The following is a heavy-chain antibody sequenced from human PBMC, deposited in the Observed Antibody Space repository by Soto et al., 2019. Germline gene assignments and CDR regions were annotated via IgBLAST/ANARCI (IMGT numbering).Heavy chain of an antibody. CDR2: INTDGSVA. V-gene: IGHV3-74*03. CDR3: AKEEAAGQLRWLDP. Sequence: GGSLRLSCAASGFTFSSYGMHWVRQAPGKGLVWVSRINTDGSVAMYVDSVKGRFTISRDNAKNTVFLQMNSLRAEDTAVYYCAKEEAAGQLRWLDPWGQGTL. CDR1: GFTFSSYG. J-gene: IGHJ5*02. D-gene: IGHD6-13*01.